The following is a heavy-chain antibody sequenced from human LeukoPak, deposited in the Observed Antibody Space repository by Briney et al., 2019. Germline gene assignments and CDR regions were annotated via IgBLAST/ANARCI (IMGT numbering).Heavy chain of an antibody. CDR2: IYHSGST. CDR1: GYSISSGYF. Sequence: SETLSLTCTVSGYSISSGYFWGWIRQPPGKGLEWIGTIYHSGSTYYNASLESRVTISVDTSKNQFSLKLSSVTAADTAVYYCARGAILKYSSGWYYVYWGQGTLVTVSS. J-gene: IGHJ4*02. CDR3: ARGAILKYSSGWYYVY. V-gene: IGHV4-38-2*02. D-gene: IGHD6-19*01.